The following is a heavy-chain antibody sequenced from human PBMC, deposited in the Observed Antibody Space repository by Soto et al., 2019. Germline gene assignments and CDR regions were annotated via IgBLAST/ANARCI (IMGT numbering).Heavy chain of an antibody. CDR1: GFTFSSYS. D-gene: IGHD3-10*01. Sequence: GSLRLSCAASGFTFSSYSMNWARQAPGKGLEWVSSISSSSSYIYYADSVKGRFTISRDNAKNSLYLQMNSLRAEDTAVYYCARDSADNYYYYGMDVWGQGTTVTVSS. CDR3: ARDSADNYYYYGMDV. V-gene: IGHV3-21*04. CDR2: ISSSSSYI. J-gene: IGHJ6*02.